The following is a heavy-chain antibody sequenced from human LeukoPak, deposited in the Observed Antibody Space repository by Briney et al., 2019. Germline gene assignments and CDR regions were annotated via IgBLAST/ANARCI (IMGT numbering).Heavy chain of an antibody. CDR1: GFTFSRYS. J-gene: IGHJ4*02. V-gene: IGHV3-21*01. CDR3: ARDSDYVPRDY. Sequence: PGGSLRLSCAASGFTFSRYSMNWVREAPGKGVEWVSSICSSSSYIYYAASIKPRFTISRDNAKNSLYLQMNSLRAEDTAVYYCARDSDYVPRDYWGQGTLVTVSS. D-gene: IGHD5-12*01. CDR2: ICSSSSYI.